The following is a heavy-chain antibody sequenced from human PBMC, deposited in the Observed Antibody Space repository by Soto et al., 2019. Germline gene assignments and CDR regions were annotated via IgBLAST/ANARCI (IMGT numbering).Heavy chain of an antibody. CDR3: ARRYGGNFDY. CDR1: GGSISSYY. D-gene: IGHD1-26*01. CDR2: IYYSGST. V-gene: IGHV4-59*01. Sequence: PSETLSLTCTVSGGSISSYYLSWIRQPPGKELEWIGYIYYSGSTNYNPSLKSRVTISVDTSKNQFSLKLSSVTAADTAVYYCARRYGGNFDYWGQGTLVTVSS. J-gene: IGHJ4*02.